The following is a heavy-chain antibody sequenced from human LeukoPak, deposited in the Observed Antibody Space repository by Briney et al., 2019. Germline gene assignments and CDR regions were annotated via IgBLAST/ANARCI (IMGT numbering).Heavy chain of an antibody. V-gene: IGHV4-34*01. CDR3: ARGPRTTVYYYYYYMDV. CDR1: GGSFSGYY. Sequence: SETLSLTCAVYGGSFSGYYWSWIRQPPGKGLEWIGEINHSGSTNYNPSLKGRVTISVDTSKNQFSLKLSSVTAADTAVYYCARGPRTTVYYYYYYMDVWGKGTTVTVSS. D-gene: IGHD4-11*01. J-gene: IGHJ6*03. CDR2: INHSGST.